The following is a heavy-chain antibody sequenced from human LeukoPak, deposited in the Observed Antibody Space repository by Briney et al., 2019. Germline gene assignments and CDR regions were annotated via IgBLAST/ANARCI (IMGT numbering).Heavy chain of an antibody. CDR1: GGTFSSYA. V-gene: IGHV1-69*04. D-gene: IGHD3-10*01. Sequence: GASVKVSCTASGGTFSSYAISWVRQAPGQGLEWMGRIIPILGIASYAQKFQGRVTITADKSTSTAYMELSSLRSEDTDVYYCARGYYYGSGSYYLLDYWGQGTLVTVSS. CDR3: ARGYYYGSGSYYLLDY. J-gene: IGHJ4*02. CDR2: IIPILGIA.